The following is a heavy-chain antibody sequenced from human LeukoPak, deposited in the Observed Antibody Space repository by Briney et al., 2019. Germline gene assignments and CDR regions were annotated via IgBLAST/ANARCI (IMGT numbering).Heavy chain of an antibody. D-gene: IGHD3-10*01. CDR2: IWYDGSNK. V-gene: IGHV3-33*01. CDR1: GFTFSSYG. CDR3: ASPLRLGSGSYYNY. Sequence: PGGSLRLSCAASGFTFSSYGMHWVRQAPGKGLEWVAVIWYDGSNKYYADSVKGRFTISRDNSKNTLYLQMNSLRAEDTAVYYCASPLRLGSGSYYNYWGQGTLVTVSS. J-gene: IGHJ4*02.